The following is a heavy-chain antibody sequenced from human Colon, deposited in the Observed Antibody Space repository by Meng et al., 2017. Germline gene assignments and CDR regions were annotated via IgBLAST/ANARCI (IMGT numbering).Heavy chain of an antibody. CDR1: GGSTSSGGYY. D-gene: IGHD4-11*01. Sequence: SETLSPTCTVSGGSTSSGGYYWSWIRQHPGKGLECIGYIYYSGSTYYNPSLKSRVTISVDTSKNQFSLKVSSVTAADTAVYDCAREASRLLEYWGQGTLVTVSS. CDR3: AREASRLLEY. CDR2: IYYSGST. J-gene: IGHJ4*02. V-gene: IGHV4-31*03.